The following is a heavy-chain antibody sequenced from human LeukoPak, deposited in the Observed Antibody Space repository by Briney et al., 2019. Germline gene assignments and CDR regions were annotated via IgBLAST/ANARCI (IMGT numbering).Heavy chain of an antibody. J-gene: IGHJ3*02. CDR1: GYTFTGYY. CDR2: INPNSGGT. Sequence: ASVKVSCKASGYTFTGYYMHWVRHAPGQGLEWMGWINPNSGGTNYAQKFQGRVTMTRDTSISTAYMELSRLRSDDTAVYYCAREVGGSSSWYDDAFDIWGQGTMVTVSS. V-gene: IGHV1-2*02. CDR3: AREVGGSSSWYDDAFDI. D-gene: IGHD6-13*01.